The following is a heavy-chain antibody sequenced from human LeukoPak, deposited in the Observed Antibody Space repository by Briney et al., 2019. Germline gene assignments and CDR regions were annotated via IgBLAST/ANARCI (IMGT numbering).Heavy chain of an antibody. D-gene: IGHD3-22*01. CDR1: GGSFSGYY. CDR3: ARGDYYDSSGTEYYVDY. J-gene: IGHJ4*02. CDR2: INHSGST. V-gene: IGHV4-34*01. Sequence: SETLSLTCAVYGGSFSGYYWSWIRQPPGRGLEWIGEINHSGSTNYNPSLKSRVTISVDTSKNQFSLKLSSVTAADTAVYYCARGDYYDSSGTEYYVDYWGQGTLVTVSS.